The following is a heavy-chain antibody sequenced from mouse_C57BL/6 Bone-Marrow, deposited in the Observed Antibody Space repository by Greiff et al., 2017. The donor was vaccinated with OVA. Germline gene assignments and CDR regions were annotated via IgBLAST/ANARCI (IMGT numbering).Heavy chain of an antibody. Sequence: VQLQQSGTELVKPGASVKLSCKASGYTFTSYWMHWVKQRPGQGLEWIGNINPSNGGTNYNEKFKSKATLTVDKCSSTAYMQLSSLTSEDSAVYYCATYYSNPYYAMDYWGQGTSVTVSS. V-gene: IGHV1-53*01. CDR1: GYTFTSYW. CDR2: INPSNGGT. J-gene: IGHJ4*01. CDR3: ATYYSNPYYAMDY. D-gene: IGHD2-5*01.